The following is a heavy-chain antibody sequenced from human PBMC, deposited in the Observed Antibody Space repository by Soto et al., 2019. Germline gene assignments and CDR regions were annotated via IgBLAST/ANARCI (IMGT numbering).Heavy chain of an antibody. D-gene: IGHD3-3*01. CDR2: ISSGSSSI. CDR1: GFTFSGYS. J-gene: IGHJ4*02. CDR3: ARDYEYWSGYYKGFDY. Sequence: EVQLVESGGGLVQPGGSLRLSCAASGFTFSGYSMNWVRQAPGKGLEWVSYISSGSSSIYYADSVKGRFTISRDNAKNSLYLQMNSLRDEDTAVYYCARDYEYWSGYYKGFDYWGQGTLVTVSS. V-gene: IGHV3-48*02.